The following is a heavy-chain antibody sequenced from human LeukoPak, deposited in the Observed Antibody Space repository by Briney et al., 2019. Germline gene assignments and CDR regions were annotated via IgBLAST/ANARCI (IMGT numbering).Heavy chain of an antibody. Sequence: GGSLRLSCAASGFTFSSYAMSWVRQGPGKGLEWVSAISGGGGSTYYADSVKGRFTTSRDNSKNTLFLQMNTLSAEDTAVYYCAKEDSSWYGAFDNWGQGTLVTVSS. CDR1: GFTFSSYA. D-gene: IGHD6-13*01. CDR3: AKEDSSWYGAFDN. CDR2: ISGGGGST. V-gene: IGHV3-23*01. J-gene: IGHJ4*02.